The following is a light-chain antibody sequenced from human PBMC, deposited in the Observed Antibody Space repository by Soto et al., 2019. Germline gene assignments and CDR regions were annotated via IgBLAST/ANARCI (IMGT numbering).Light chain of an antibody. Sequence: DIQITQSPSSLSASVGDRVTITCRASQSISSHLTWYQHKPVRPPRLLIFASYILEGGVPSRFSGSGSDTYFTLTIDSLQPEDVATYYRQHRYIPPRYTFGQGTKVEI. CDR1: QSISSH. V-gene: IGKV1-39*01. J-gene: IGKJ2*01. CDR3: QHRYIPPRYT. CDR2: ASY.